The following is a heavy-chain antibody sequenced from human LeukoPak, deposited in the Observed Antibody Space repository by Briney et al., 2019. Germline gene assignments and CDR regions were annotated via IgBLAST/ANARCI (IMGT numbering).Heavy chain of an antibody. D-gene: IGHD6-13*01. CDR3: TSLLQQLDIFDY. J-gene: IGHJ4*02. CDR1: GFTFSNAW. Sequence: PGGSLRLSCAASGFTFSNAWMSWVRQAPGKGLEWVGRIKSKTDGGTTDYAAPVKGRFTISRDDSKNTLYLQMNSLKTEDTAVYYCTSLLQQLDIFDYWGQGTLVTVSS. CDR2: IKSKTDGGTT. V-gene: IGHV3-15*01.